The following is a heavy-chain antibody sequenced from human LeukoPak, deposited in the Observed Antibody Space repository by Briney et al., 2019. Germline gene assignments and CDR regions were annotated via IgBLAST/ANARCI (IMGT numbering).Heavy chain of an antibody. J-gene: IGHJ4*02. CDR3: LRGGGRSYCDY. Sequence: EASVKVSCEPSGYTFTAYNIHWVRQAPGQGLEWMGWMNPNSGDTNYAQNFQGRVTMTRDTSISTAYMELSSLRSDDTAVYFYLRGGGRSYCDYWGQGTPVTVSS. V-gene: IGHV1-2*02. CDR1: GYTFTAYN. CDR2: MNPNSGDT. D-gene: IGHD2-15*01.